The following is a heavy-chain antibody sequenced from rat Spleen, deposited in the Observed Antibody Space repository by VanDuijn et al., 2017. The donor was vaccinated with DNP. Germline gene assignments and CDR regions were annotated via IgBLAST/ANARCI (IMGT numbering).Heavy chain of an antibody. CDR2: INKDSNTI. D-gene: IGHD1-11*01. J-gene: IGHJ4*01. CDR1: GFNFNDYW. CDR3: ARARDYALDA. V-gene: IGHV4-2*01. Sequence: EVQLVESGGGLVQPGRSLKLSCAASGFNFNDYWMGWVRQAPGKGLEWIGEINKDSNTINYSPSLKDKFTISRDNAQNTLYLQMSRLGSEDSAIYHCARARDYALDAWGQGTSVTVSS.